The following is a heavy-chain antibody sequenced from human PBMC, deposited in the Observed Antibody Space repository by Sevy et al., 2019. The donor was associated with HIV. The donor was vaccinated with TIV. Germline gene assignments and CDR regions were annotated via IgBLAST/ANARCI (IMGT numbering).Heavy chain of an antibody. V-gene: IGHV4-39*01. J-gene: IGHJ3*01. D-gene: IGHD1-1*01. CDR2: VYDTGST. CDR3: ARPNAVESLGLAFVV. Sequence: SETLSLTCTVSGVSISSSSYNWAWIRQPPGKGLEWVGSVYDTGSTYYKPSLKSRVTISPDRSKNQFSLKLCSVTAADTAVYYCARPNAVESLGLAFVVWGNATIVTVS. CDR1: GVSISSSSYN.